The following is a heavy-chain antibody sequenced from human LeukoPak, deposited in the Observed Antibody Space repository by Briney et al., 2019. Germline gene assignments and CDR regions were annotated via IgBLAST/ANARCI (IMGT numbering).Heavy chain of an antibody. CDR3: ARGVVVPAAMPIETYYFDY. CDR1: GFTFSSYA. J-gene: IGHJ4*02. CDR2: ISYDGSNK. Sequence: GGSLRLSCAASGFTFSSYAMHWVRQAPGKGLEWVAVISYDGSNKYYADSVKGRFTISRDNSKNTLYLQMNSLRAEDTAVYYCARGVVVPAAMPIETYYFDYWGQGTLVTVSS. V-gene: IGHV3-30*04. D-gene: IGHD2-2*01.